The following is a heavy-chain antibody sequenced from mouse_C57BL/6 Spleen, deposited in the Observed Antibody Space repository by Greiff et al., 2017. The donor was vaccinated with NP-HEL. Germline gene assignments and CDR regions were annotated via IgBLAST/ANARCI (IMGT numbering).Heavy chain of an antibody. CDR1: GYSITSGYY. J-gene: IGHJ1*03. CDR3: ARGSNYWYFDV. D-gene: IGHD1-1*01. Sequence: EVQRVESGPGLVKPSQSLSLTCSVTGYSITSGYYWNWIRQFPGNKLEWMGYLSYDGSNNYNPSLKSRTTLTRDTSKNPVFLKLNSVTTEDTATYYCARGSNYWYFDVWGTGTTVTVSS. V-gene: IGHV3-6*01. CDR2: LSYDGSN.